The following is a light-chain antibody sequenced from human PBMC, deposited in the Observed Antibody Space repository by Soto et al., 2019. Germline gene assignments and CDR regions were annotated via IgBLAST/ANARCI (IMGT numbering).Light chain of an antibody. J-gene: IGKJ4*01. CDR2: GAS. Sequence: EIVLTQSPATLSVSPGERATLSCRASQSVSSNLAWYQQKPGQAPRLLMFGASTRATNIPARFSGSGSGTEFTLTISSLQSEDFAVYYCQQRSNWPPVTFGGGTKVEIK. V-gene: IGKV3-15*01. CDR3: QQRSNWPPVT. CDR1: QSVSSN.